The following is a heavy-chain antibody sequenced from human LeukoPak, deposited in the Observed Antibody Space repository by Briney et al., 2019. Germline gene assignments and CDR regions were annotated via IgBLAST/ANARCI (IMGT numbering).Heavy chain of an antibody. Sequence: ASVKVSRKASGYTFTSYDINWVRQATGQGLEWMGRMNPNSGNTGYAQKFQGRVTMTRNTSISTAYMELSSLRSEDTAVYYCARVPSGYKRGYYFDYWGQGTLVTVSS. CDR1: GYTFTSYD. D-gene: IGHD5-24*01. CDR2: MNPNSGNT. J-gene: IGHJ4*02. CDR3: ARVPSGYKRGYYFDY. V-gene: IGHV1-8*01.